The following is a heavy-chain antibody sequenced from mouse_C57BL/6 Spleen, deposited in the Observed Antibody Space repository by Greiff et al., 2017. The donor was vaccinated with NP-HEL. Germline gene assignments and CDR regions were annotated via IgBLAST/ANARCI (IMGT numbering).Heavy chain of an antibody. CDR1: GYTFTDYE. V-gene: IGHV1-15*01. D-gene: IGHD5-5*01. CDR2: IDPETGGT. J-gene: IGHJ3*01. CDR3: TRGGLPAWFAY. Sequence: VQLQQSGAELVRPGASVTLSCKASGYTFTDYEMHWVKQTPVHGLEWIGAIDPETGGTAYNQKFKGKAILTADKSSSTAHMELRSLTSEDSAVYYCTRGGLPAWFAYWGQGTLVTVSA.